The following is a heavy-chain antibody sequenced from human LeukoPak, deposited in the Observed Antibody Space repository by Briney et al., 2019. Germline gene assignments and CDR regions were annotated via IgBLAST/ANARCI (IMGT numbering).Heavy chain of an antibody. V-gene: IGHV5-51*01. CDR2: IYPADSDT. Sequence: GESLETSLKGPGYRFPSYWIGWGRPMSGKGPEWIGIIYPADSDTIYSPAFEGQVTISADKSITTAYLQWSSLKASDNAIYYCARSGDTPKLDYWGQGTLVTVSS. CDR1: GYRFPSYW. D-gene: IGHD5-18*01. CDR3: ARSGDTPKLDY. J-gene: IGHJ4*02.